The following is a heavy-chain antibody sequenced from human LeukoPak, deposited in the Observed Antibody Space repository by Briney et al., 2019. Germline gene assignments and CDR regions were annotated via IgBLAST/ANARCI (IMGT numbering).Heavy chain of an antibody. D-gene: IGHD2-2*02. V-gene: IGHV3-30*01. CDR2: ISYDGSNK. CDR3: ARDSGDIVVVPAAIEGYFDY. Sequence: GGSLRLSCAASGFTFSSYAMHWARQAPGKGLEWVAVISYDGSNKYYADSVKGRFTISRDNSKDTLYLQMNSLRAEDTAVYYCARDSGDIVVVPAAIEGYFDYWGQGTLVTVSS. CDR1: GFTFSSYA. J-gene: IGHJ4*02.